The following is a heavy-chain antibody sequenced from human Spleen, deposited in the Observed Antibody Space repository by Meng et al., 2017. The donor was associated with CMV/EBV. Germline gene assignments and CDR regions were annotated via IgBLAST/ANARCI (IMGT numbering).Heavy chain of an antibody. V-gene: IGHV3-23*01. CDR2: ISGSGGST. D-gene: IGHD4-11*01. Sequence: GESLKISCAASGFTFSDYYMSWIRQAPGKGLEWASAISGSGGSTYYADSVKGRFTISRDNSKNTLYLQMNSLRAEDTAVYYCAKGTMTTVSRGEYYFDYWGQGTLVTVSS. CDR3: AKGTMTTVSRGEYYFDY. J-gene: IGHJ4*02. CDR1: GFTFSDYY.